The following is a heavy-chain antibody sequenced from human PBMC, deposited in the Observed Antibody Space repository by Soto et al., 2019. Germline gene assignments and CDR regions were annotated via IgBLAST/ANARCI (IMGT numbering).Heavy chain of an antibody. CDR3: ARDRYRLGYFDY. J-gene: IGHJ4*02. CDR1: GYTFTSYA. CDR2: INAGNGNT. Sequence: ASVKVSCKASGYTFTSYAMHWVRQAPGQRLEWMGWINAGNGNTKYSQKFQGRVTITRDTSASTAYMELSSLRSEDAAVYYCARDRYRLGYFDYWGQGTLVTVSS. D-gene: IGHD1-1*01. V-gene: IGHV1-3*01.